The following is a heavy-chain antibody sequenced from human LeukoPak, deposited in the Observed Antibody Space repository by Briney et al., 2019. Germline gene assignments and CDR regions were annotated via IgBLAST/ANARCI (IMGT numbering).Heavy chain of an antibody. CDR2: ISGSGGST. Sequence: GGSLRLSCAASEFTFRSYSMNWVRQAPGKGLEWVSAISGSGGSTYYADSVKGRFTISRDNSKNTLYLQMNSLRAEDTAVYHCAKCGNYYDSSGYYHVYFQHWGQGTLVTVSS. J-gene: IGHJ1*01. D-gene: IGHD3-22*01. V-gene: IGHV3-23*01. CDR3: AKCGNYYDSSGYYHVYFQH. CDR1: EFTFRSYS.